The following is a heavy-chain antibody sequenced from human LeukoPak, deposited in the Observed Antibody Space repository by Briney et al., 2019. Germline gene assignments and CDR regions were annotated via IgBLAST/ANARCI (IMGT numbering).Heavy chain of an antibody. CDR3: ARAPYQLLYGGLDY. V-gene: IGHV4-34*01. Sequence: SETLSLTCAVYGGSFSGYYWSWIRQPPGKGLEWIWEINHSGSTNYNPSLKSRVTISVDTSKNQFSLKLSSMTAADTAVYYCARAPYQLLYGGLDYWGQGTLVTVSS. CDR2: INHSGST. D-gene: IGHD2-2*01. CDR1: GGSFSGYY. J-gene: IGHJ4*02.